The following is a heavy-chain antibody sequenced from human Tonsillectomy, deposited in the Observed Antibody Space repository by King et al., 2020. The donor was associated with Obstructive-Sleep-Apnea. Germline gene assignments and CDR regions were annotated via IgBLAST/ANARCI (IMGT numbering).Heavy chain of an antibody. D-gene: IGHD3-10*01. CDR3: ARDTRLLWFGELFNYFDY. J-gene: IGHJ4*02. CDR1: GFTFSSYW. CDR2: IKQDGSEK. V-gene: IGHV3-7*01. Sequence: QLVESGGGLVQPGGSLRLSCAASGFTFSSYWMSWVRQAPGKGLEWVANIKQDGSEKYYVDSVKGRFTISRDNAKNSLYLQMNSLRAEDTAVYYCARDTRLLWFGELFNYFDYWGQGTLVTVSS.